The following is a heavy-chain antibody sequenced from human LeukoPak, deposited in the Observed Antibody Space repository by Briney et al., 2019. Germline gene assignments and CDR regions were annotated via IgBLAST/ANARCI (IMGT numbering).Heavy chain of an antibody. Sequence: GASVKVSCKASGYTFTGYYFHWVRQAPGRGLEWMGWITPNKGRTNYAQRFQGRVTMTGDTSISTAYMELSSLTSDDAAVYYCARDLAPTARGVYFDYWSQGTLVTVSS. CDR2: ITPNKGRT. J-gene: IGHJ4*02. CDR3: ARDLAPTARGVYFDY. CDR1: GYTFTGYY. V-gene: IGHV1-2*02. D-gene: IGHD1-1*01.